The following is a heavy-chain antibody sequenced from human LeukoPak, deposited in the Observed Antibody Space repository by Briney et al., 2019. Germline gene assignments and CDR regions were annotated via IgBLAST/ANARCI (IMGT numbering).Heavy chain of an antibody. CDR3: ARVRYSDSSVLTRKRSYYFDY. CDR2: ISTSGST. V-gene: IGHV4-4*07. J-gene: IGHJ4*02. CDR1: GGSISSYY. Sequence: PSETLSLTCTVSGGSISSYYWSWIRQPAGKGLESIGHISTSGSTNYNPSLKSRVTMSVDTSKNQFSRKLSSVTAADTAVYYCARVRYSDSSVLTRKRSYYFDYWGQGTLVTVSS. D-gene: IGHD3-22*01.